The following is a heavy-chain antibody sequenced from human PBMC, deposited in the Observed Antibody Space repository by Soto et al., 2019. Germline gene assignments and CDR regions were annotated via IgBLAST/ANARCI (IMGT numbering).Heavy chain of an antibody. J-gene: IGHJ4*02. Sequence: ASVKVSCKASGYTFTSYYMHWVRQAPGQGLEWMGIINPSGGSTSYAQKFQGRVTMTRDTSTSTVYMELSSLRSEDTAVYYCARVVFHPLRTYYFHYWGQGTLVTVSS. V-gene: IGHV1-46*01. CDR3: ARVVFHPLRTYYFHY. CDR1: GYTFTSYY. CDR2: INPSGGST. D-gene: IGHD1-1*01.